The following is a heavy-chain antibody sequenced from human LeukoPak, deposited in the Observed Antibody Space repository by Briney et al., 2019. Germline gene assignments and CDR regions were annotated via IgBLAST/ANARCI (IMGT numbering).Heavy chain of an antibody. CDR1: GGSISSGGYS. J-gene: IGHJ4*02. D-gene: IGHD1-26*01. Sequence: SETLSLTCTVSGGSISSGGYSWSWTRQPPGKGLEWIGYIYHSGSTYYNPSLKSRVTISVDTSKNQFSLKLGSVTAADTAVYYCARDQLVGATGWFDYWGQGTLVTVSS. CDR2: IYHSGST. CDR3: ARDQLVGATGWFDY. V-gene: IGHV4-30-2*01.